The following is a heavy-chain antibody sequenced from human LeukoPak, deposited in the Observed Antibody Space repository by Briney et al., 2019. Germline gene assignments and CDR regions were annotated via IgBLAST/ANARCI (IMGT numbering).Heavy chain of an antibody. J-gene: IGHJ4*02. CDR3: ARGTSFGRGPFDH. D-gene: IGHD3-3*01. V-gene: IGHV3-48*04. CDR2: ISSTSGTI. CDR1: GFSFSDYN. Sequence: GGSLRLSCAASGFSFSDYNMHWLRQAPGKELEWVAFISSTSGTIHYADSVKGRFTISRDNARNSLYLQMNSLRVKDTAVYYCARGTSFGRGPFDHWGQGALVTVSS.